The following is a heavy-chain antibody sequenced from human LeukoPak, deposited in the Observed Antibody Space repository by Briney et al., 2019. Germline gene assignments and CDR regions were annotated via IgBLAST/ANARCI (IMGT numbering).Heavy chain of an antibody. V-gene: IGHV3-15*01. J-gene: IGHJ4*02. Sequence: PGGSFRLSCAGSGFTFSNAWMNWVRQAPGKGLEWVGRIKSEPNGGTTDYAAPVKGRFSISRDDSRNTVYLQINSLETEDTAVYYCSTGGYYFDYWGLGTLVTVSS. CDR2: IKSEPNGGTT. CDR1: GFTFSNAW. CDR3: STGGYYFDY.